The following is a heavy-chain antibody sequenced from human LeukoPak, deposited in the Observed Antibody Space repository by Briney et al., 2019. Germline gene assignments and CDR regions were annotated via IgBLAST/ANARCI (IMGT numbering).Heavy chain of an antibody. Sequence: PGGSLRLSCAASGFTFSSYAMSWVRQAPGKGLEWVSAISGSGGSTYYADSVKGRFTISRDNSKNTLYLQVNSLRAEDTAVYYCAKEGFNYYDSSGYYDYWGQGTLVTVSS. CDR1: GFTFSSYA. D-gene: IGHD3-22*01. J-gene: IGHJ4*02. CDR3: AKEGFNYYDSSGYYDY. V-gene: IGHV3-23*01. CDR2: ISGSGGST.